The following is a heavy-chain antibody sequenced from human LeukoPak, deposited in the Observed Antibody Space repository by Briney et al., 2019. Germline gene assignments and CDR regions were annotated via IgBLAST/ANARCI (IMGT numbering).Heavy chain of an antibody. CDR2: ISGSGGST. V-gene: IGHV3-23*01. CDR1: GFTFSSYA. J-gene: IGHJ3*02. D-gene: IGHD3-3*01. Sequence: GGSLRLFCAASGFTFSSYAMSWVRQAPGKGLEWVSAISGSGGSTYYADSVKGRFTISRDDSKNTLYLQMNSLRAEDTAVYYCATHYDFWSGYPVAFDIWGQGTMVTVSS. CDR3: ATHYDFWSGYPVAFDI.